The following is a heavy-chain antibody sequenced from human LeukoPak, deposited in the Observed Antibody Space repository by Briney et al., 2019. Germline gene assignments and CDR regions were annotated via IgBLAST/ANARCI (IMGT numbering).Heavy chain of an antibody. Sequence: GGSLRLSCAASGFTFSDYYMSWIRQAPGKGLVWVSRINSDGINTSYADSVKGRFTISRDNAKNTLNLQMNSLRAEDTAVYYCARDLGQYYDTSDNWFDPWGQGTLVTVSS. CDR3: ARDLGQYYDTSDNWFDP. J-gene: IGHJ5*02. CDR2: INSDGINT. V-gene: IGHV3-74*01. CDR1: GFTFSDYY. D-gene: IGHD3-22*01.